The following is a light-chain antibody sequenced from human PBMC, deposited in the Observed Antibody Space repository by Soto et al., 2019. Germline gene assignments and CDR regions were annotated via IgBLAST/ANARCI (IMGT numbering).Light chain of an antibody. J-gene: IGKJ3*01. CDR1: QSVSSN. V-gene: IGKV3-15*01. CDR2: GAS. CDR3: QQYNNWPPVT. Sequence: EIVMTQSPATLSVSPGERATLSCRASQSVSSNLAWYQQKPGQAPRLLIYGASTRATGIPARFSGSGSGTECTLTISSLQSEDLAVYYCQQYNNWPPVTFGPGTKVDIK.